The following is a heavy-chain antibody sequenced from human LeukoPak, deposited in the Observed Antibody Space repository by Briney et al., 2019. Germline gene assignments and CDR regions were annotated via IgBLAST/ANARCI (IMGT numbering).Heavy chain of an antibody. D-gene: IGHD3-3*01. CDR1: GFTFSSYW. CDR2: IKQDGSEK. CDR3: ARRPKDFWSGGLGWYFDL. Sequence: GGSLRLSCAASGFTFSSYWMSWVRQAPGKGLEWVANIKQDGSEKYYVDSVKGRFTISRDNAKNSLYLQMNSLRAEDTAVYYCARRPKDFWSGGLGWYFDLWGRGTLVTVSS. V-gene: IGHV3-7*01. J-gene: IGHJ2*01.